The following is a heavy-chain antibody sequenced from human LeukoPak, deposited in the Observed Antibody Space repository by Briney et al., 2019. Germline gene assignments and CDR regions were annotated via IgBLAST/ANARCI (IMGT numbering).Heavy chain of an antibody. D-gene: IGHD1-1*01. CDR2: IIPIFGTA. CDR3: ARGTPLDRVSHYNWFDP. J-gene: IGHJ5*02. CDR1: GYTFTGYY. V-gene: IGHV1-69*13. Sequence: SVKVSCKASGYTFTGYYMHWVRQAPGQGLEWMGGIIPIFGTANYAQKFQGRVTITADESTSTAYMELSSLRSEDTAVYYCARGTPLDRVSHYNWFDPWGQGTLVTVSS.